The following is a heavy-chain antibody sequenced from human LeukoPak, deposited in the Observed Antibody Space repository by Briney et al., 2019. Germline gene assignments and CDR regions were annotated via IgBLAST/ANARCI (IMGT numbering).Heavy chain of an antibody. Sequence: SVKVSCKASGYTFNNYGISWVRQAPGQGLEWMGRISAYNGNTNYAQKVQDRVTMTTDTSTSIAYMELRNLTSDDTAVYYCARDSADCSGSSCYSAEYFQHWGQGTLVTVSS. D-gene: IGHD2-15*01. CDR3: ARDSADCSGSSCYSAEYFQH. V-gene: IGHV1-18*01. CDR2: ISAYNGNT. CDR1: GYTFNNYG. J-gene: IGHJ1*01.